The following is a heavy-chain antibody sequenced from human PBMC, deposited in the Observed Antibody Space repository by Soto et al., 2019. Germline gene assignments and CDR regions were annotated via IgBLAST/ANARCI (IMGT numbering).Heavy chain of an antibody. CDR3: ARGPLYYFDY. Sequence: VHLVESGGGLVKPGGSLRLSCEDSGFTFSGYTMNWVRRAPGKGLEWVSSISSRSTNTHYADSVRGRFTISRDNAKRSLYLQMNSLRAEDMAVYYCARGPLYYFDYWGQGTLVTVSS. J-gene: IGHJ4*02. CDR2: ISSRSTNT. V-gene: IGHV3-21*01. CDR1: GFTFSGYT.